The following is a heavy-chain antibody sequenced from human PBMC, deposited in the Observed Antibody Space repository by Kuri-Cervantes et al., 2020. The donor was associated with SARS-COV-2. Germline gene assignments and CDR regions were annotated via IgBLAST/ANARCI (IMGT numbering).Heavy chain of an antibody. V-gene: IGHV3-48*03. CDR1: GFTFSSYE. D-gene: IGHD3-22*01. CDR2: ISSSGSTI. Sequence: GESLKISFAASGFTFSSYEMNWVRQAPGKGLEWVSYISSSGSTIYYADSVKGRFTISRDNAKNSLYLQMNSLRAEDTAVYYCARGDSSGYLYYFDYWGQGTLVTVSS. CDR3: ARGDSSGYLYYFDY. J-gene: IGHJ4*02.